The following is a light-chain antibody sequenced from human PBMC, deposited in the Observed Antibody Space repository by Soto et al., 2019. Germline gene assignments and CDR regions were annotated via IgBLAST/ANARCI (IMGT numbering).Light chain of an antibody. CDR1: SSDVGGYNY. Sequence: QSALTQPASVSGSPGQSITISCTGTSSDVGGYNYVSWYQQHPGKAPKLMIYDVSNRPSGVSNRFSGSKSDNTASLAISGLQAEDEADYYCSSYTSTSAVVFGEGPSSPS. CDR3: SSYTSTSAVV. V-gene: IGLV2-14*01. CDR2: DVS. J-gene: IGLJ2*01.